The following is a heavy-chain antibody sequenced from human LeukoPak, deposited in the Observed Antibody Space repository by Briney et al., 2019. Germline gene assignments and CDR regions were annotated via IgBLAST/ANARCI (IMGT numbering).Heavy chain of an antibody. J-gene: IGHJ4*02. CDR1: GYSFTSYW. CDR3: GRHLYGGNSAIDY. V-gene: IGHV5-51*01. CDR2: MYPGDSDT. Sequence: GESLKVSCKGSGYSFTSYWIGWVRQMPGKGLEWMGIMYPGDSDTRHSPSFQGQVTISVDKSISTAYLQWSSLKASDTAMYYCGRHLYGGNSAIDYWGQGTLVTVSS. D-gene: IGHD4-23*01.